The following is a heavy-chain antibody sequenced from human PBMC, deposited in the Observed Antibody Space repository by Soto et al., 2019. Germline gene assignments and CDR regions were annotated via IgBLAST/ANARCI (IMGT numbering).Heavy chain of an antibody. J-gene: IGHJ4*02. D-gene: IGHD6-19*01. Sequence: SLKVSCKASGGTFSSYTISWVRQAPGQGLEWMGRIIPILGIANYAQKFQGRVTITADKSTSTAYMELSSLRSEDTAVYYCAVAGTFGDFDYWXQGTLVTVSS. CDR2: IIPILGIA. CDR1: GGTFSSYT. V-gene: IGHV1-69*02. CDR3: AVAGTFGDFDY.